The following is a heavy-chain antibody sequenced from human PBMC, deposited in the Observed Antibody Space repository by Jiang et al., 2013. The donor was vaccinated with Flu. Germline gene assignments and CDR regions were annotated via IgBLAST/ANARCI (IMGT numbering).Heavy chain of an antibody. CDR3: AKERIQPGRNGAFDI. D-gene: IGHD5-18*01. CDR2: ISDDGSNK. Sequence: VQLLESGGGVVQPGRSLRLSCAASGFIFSSYGIHWVRQAPGKGLEWVAVISDDGSNKNYADSVKGRFTISRDNSKNTLYLQMNSLRAEDMAVYYCAKERIQPGRNGAFDIWGQGTMVTVSS. V-gene: IGHV3-30*18. J-gene: IGHJ3*02. CDR1: GFIFSSYG.